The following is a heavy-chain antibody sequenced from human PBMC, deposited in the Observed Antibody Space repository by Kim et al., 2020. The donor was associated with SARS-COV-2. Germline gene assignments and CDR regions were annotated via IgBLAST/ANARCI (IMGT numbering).Heavy chain of an antibody. D-gene: IGHD3-22*01. CDR3: AKPYYYDSSGLYYFDY. J-gene: IGHJ4*02. CDR2: ISYDGSNK. Sequence: GGSLRLSCAASGFTFSSYGMHWVRQAPGKGLEWVAVISYDGSNKYYADSVKGRFTISRDNSKNTLYLQMNSLRAEDTAVYYCAKPYYYDSSGLYYFDYWGQGTLVTVSS. V-gene: IGHV3-30*18. CDR1: GFTFSSYG.